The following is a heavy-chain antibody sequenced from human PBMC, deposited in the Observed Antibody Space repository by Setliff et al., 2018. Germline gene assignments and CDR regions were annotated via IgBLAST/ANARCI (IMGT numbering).Heavy chain of an antibody. CDR2: LNEDGSTT. CDR3: ARSAVAVPGQFYFDN. D-gene: IGHD6-19*01. V-gene: IGHV3-74*03. CDR1: GFTFNDYG. J-gene: IGHJ4*02. Sequence: PGGSLRLSCAASGFTFNDYGLTWLRRVPGKGLVWVSRLNEDGSTTTYADSVKGRFTISRDEAKNSLYLQMNSLRTEDTAVYYCARSAVAVPGQFYFDNWGQGTQVTVSS.